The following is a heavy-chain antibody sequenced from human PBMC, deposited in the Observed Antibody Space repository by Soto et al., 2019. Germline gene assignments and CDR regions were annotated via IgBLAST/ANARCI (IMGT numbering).Heavy chain of an antibody. CDR2: INHSGST. CDR1: GGSFSGYY. Sequence: SSETLSLTCAVYGGSFSGYYWSWIRQPPGKGLEWIGEINHSGSTNYNPSLKSRVTISVDTSKNQFSLKLSSVTAADTAVYYCARVRIGIAARLYYFDYWGQGTLVTVS. D-gene: IGHD6-6*01. V-gene: IGHV4-34*01. CDR3: ARVRIGIAARLYYFDY. J-gene: IGHJ4*02.